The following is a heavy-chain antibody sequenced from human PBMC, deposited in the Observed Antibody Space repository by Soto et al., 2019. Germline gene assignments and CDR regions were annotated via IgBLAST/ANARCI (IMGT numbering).Heavy chain of an antibody. Sequence: VQVSCKASGYTFTGYYMHWVRQAPGQGLEWMGWINPNSGGTNYAQKLQGRVTMTRDTSISTAYMELSRLRSDDTAVYYCARDDSSGYYRKNFDYWGQGTLVTVSS. CDR1: GYTFTGYY. CDR2: INPNSGGT. CDR3: ARDDSSGYYRKNFDY. D-gene: IGHD3-22*01. J-gene: IGHJ4*02. V-gene: IGHV1-2*02.